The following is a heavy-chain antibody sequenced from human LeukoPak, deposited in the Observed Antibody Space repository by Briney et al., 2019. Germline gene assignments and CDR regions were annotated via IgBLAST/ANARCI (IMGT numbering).Heavy chain of an antibody. CDR3: ARWCGGDCYSSDY. V-gene: IGHV7-4-1*02. CDR2: INTNTGNP. J-gene: IGHJ4*02. CDR1: GYTFTSYA. Sequence: ASVTVSCTASGYTFTSYAMNWVRQAPGQGLEWVGWINTNTGNPTYAQGFTGRFVFSLDTSVSTAYLQISSLKAEDTAVYYCARWCGGDCYSSDYWGQGTLVTVSS. D-gene: IGHD2-21*02.